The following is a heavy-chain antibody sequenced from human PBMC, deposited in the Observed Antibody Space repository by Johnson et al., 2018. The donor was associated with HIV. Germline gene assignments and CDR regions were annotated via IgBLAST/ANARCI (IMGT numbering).Heavy chain of an antibody. J-gene: IGHJ3*02. Sequence: EVQLVESGGDLVQPGGSLRLSCPASGFTFSSYAMSWVRQAPGKGLEWVSVIYSGGSTYYADSVKGRFTISRDNSKNTLYLQMNSLRAEDSAVYYCARGGGGSAYDAFDIWCQGTMVTFSS. D-gene: IGHD4-23*01. V-gene: IGHV3-66*01. CDR1: GFTFSSYA. CDR2: IYSGGST. CDR3: ARGGGGSAYDAFDI.